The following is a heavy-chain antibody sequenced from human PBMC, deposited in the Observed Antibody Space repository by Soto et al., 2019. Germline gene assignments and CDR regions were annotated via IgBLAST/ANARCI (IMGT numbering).Heavy chain of an antibody. Sequence: PGGSLTLSCAASGFTFSGAWMNWVRQAPGKGLEWVGLIRSKVDGGTTGYGAAVEGRFSISRDDSENKFYLQMNSLKAADTAVYYCARVPDYWGQGILVTVSS. V-gene: IGHV3-15*07. CDR1: GFTFSGAW. D-gene: IGHD2-2*01. J-gene: IGHJ4*02. CDR3: ARVPDY. CDR2: IRSKVDGGTT.